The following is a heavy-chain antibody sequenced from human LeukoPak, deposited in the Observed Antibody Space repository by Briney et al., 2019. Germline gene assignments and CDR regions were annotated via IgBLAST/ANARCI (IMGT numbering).Heavy chain of an antibody. D-gene: IGHD4-23*01. CDR2: ISGSGGST. CDR1: GFTLSSYA. Sequence: GGSLRLSCAASGFTLSSYAMTWVRQAPGKGLEWVSAISGSGGSTYYADSVKGRFTISRDNSKNTLYLQMNSLRAEDTAVYYCAKDRTVVTLYYFDYWGQGTLVTVSS. V-gene: IGHV3-23*01. J-gene: IGHJ4*02. CDR3: AKDRTVVTLYYFDY.